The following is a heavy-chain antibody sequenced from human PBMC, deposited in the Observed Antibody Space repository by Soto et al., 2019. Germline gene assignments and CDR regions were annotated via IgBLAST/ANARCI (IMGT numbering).Heavy chain of an antibody. CDR1: GFTFTSSA. J-gene: IGHJ6*02. Sequence: SVKVSCKASGFTFTSSAVQWVRQARGQRLEWIGWIVVGSGNTNYAQKFQERVTITRDMSTSTAYMELSSLRSEDTAVYYCAALHYDILTGTGYYGMDVWGQGTTVTVYS. D-gene: IGHD3-9*01. V-gene: IGHV1-58*01. CDR2: IVVGSGNT. CDR3: AALHYDILTGTGYYGMDV.